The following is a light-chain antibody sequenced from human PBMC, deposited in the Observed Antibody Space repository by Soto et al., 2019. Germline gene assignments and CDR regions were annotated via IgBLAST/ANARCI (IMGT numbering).Light chain of an antibody. J-gene: IGKJ1*01. CDR2: GAS. V-gene: IGKV3-15*01. CDR3: QQYNNWPRT. Sequence: EIVMTQSPATLSVSPGERATGSCRASQSVSSNLAWYQQKPGQAPRLLIYGASTRATGIPARFSGSGSGTEFTLTISSLQSEDFAVYYCQQYNNWPRTFGQGTKVDIK. CDR1: QSVSSN.